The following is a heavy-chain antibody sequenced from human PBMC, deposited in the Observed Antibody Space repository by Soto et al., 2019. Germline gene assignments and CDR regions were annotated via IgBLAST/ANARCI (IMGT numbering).Heavy chain of an antibody. CDR1: GGTFSSYA. CDR2: IIPIFGTA. CDR3: ARGLAVAGTDYYYYGMDV. V-gene: IGHV1-69*13. Sequence: SVKVSCKASGGTFSSYAISWVRQAPGQGLEWMGGIIPIFGTANYAQKFQGRVTITADESTSTAYMELSSLRSEDTAVYYCARGLAVAGTDYYYYGMDVWGQGTTVTVSS. D-gene: IGHD6-19*01. J-gene: IGHJ6*02.